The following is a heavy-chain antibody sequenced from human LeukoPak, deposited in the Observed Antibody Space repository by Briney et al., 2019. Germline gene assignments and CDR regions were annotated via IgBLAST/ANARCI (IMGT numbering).Heavy chain of an antibody. J-gene: IGHJ4*02. CDR2: IYYSGST. D-gene: IGHD6-19*01. CDR1: GGSISIYY. V-gene: IGHV4-59*01. CDR3: ARARARGRQWLVHDY. Sequence: PSETLSLTCTVSGGSISIYYWSWIRQPPGKGLEWIGYIYYSGSTNYNPSLKSRVTISVDTSKNQFSLKLSSVTAADTAVYYCARARARGRQWLVHDYWGQGTLVTVSS.